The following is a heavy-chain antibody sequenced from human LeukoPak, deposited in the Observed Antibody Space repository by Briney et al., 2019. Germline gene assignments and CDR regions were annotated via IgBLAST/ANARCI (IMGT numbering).Heavy chain of an antibody. CDR3: ARNYDSSNAFDI. CDR2: ISSSSSYI. Sequence: GGSLRLSCAASGFTFSSYSMNWVRQAPGKGLEWVSSISSSSSYIYYADSVKGRFTISRDNAKNSLYPQMNSLRAEDTAVYYCARNYDSSNAFDIWGQGTMVTVSS. J-gene: IGHJ3*02. V-gene: IGHV3-21*01. D-gene: IGHD3-22*01. CDR1: GFTFSSYS.